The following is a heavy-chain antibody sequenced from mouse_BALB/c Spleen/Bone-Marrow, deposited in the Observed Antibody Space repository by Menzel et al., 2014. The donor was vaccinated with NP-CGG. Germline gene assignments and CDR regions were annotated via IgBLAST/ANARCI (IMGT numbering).Heavy chain of an antibody. Sequence: VQLQQSGPEVVKPGASVKISCKTSGYTFTEYTMHWVKQSHGKSLEWIGSINPNNGGTTYNQKFKGKATLTVDKSSSTAYMELRSLTSEDSAVYYCARSYGYERSWFAYWGQGTLVTVSA. D-gene: IGHD2-2*01. CDR1: GYTFTEYT. CDR2: INPNNGGT. CDR3: ARSYGYERSWFAY. V-gene: IGHV1-18*01. J-gene: IGHJ3*01.